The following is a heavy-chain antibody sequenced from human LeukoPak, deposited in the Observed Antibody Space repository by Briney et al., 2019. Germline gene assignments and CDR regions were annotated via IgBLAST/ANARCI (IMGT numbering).Heavy chain of an antibody. CDR3: ARDGGLAYCGGDCYDLGYYYYYYMDV. Sequence: PGGSLRLSCAASGFTFSTYSMNWARQAPGKGLEWVSYIGRRSSIIYYADSVKGRFTISRDNAKNSLYLQMNSLRAEDTAVYYCARDGGLAYCGGDCYDLGYYYYYYMDVWGKGTTVTISS. D-gene: IGHD2-21*02. J-gene: IGHJ6*03. CDR2: IGRRSSII. V-gene: IGHV3-48*04. CDR1: GFTFSTYS.